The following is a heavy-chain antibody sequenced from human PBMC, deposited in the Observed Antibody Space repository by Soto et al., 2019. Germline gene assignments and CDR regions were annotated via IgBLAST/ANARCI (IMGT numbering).Heavy chain of an antibody. CDR3: ATSYGSGYRALDY. J-gene: IGHJ4*02. CDR2: VNPILSMS. V-gene: IGHV1-69*04. D-gene: IGHD3-10*01. Sequence: QVQLVQSGAEVKRPGSSVKVSCKASGDTFSFYSINWVRQAPGLGLEWMGRVNPILSMSNYAQRFQGRVTMTADKSTSTAYMELSGLRSEDTAMYYCATSYGSGYRALDYWGQGALVTGSS. CDR1: GDTFSFYS.